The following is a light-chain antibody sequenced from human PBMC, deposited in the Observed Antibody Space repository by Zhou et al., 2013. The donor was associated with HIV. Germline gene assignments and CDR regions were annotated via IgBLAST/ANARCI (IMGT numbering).Light chain of an antibody. CDR2: DAS. CDR1: QSVSSY. Sequence: EIVLTQSPATLSLSPGERATLSCRASQSVSSYLAWYQQKPGQAPRLLIYDASNRATGIPGRFSGSGSGTDFTLSIHSLETEDLAVYYCLQRSNWPRTFGQGTKVEIK. J-gene: IGKJ1*01. V-gene: IGKV3-11*01. CDR3: LQRSNWPRT.